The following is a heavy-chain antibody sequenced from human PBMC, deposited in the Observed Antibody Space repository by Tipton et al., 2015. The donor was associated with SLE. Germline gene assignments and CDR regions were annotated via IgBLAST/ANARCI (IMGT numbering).Heavy chain of an antibody. CDR3: ARMGYYYYYMDV. CDR2: IYYSGST. Sequence: TLSLTCTVSGGSISSHYWSWIRQPPGKGLEWIGYIYYSGSTNYSPSLKSRVTISVDTSKNQSSLKLSSVTAADTAVYYCARMGYYYYYMDVWGKGTTVTVSS. V-gene: IGHV4-59*11. J-gene: IGHJ6*03. CDR1: GGSISSHY.